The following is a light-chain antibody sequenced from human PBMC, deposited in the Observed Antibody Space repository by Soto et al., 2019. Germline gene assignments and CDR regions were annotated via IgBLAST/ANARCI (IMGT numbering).Light chain of an antibody. Sequence: AIQLTQSPSSLSASVGDRVTITCRATQGISSALAWYQQKPGKTPKLLIYDASSLDSGVPSRFSGSGFGTDFTLPISSLQPEDFATYYCQQFNSYPQTFGGGTKVEMK. J-gene: IGKJ4*01. CDR1: QGISSA. V-gene: IGKV1-13*02. CDR3: QQFNSYPQT. CDR2: DAS.